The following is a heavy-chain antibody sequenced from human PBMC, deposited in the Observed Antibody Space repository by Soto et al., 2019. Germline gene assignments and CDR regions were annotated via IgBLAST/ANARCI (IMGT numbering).Heavy chain of an antibody. Sequence: GGVPGLPCAVSWFPFRSFTINLGPPAPGKGLEWVSSISPSSSYIYYADSVKGRFTISRDNAKNSLYLQMNSLRAEDTAVYYCARGYSGYGSSHDFWGQGALVTVSS. CDR1: WFPFRSFT. J-gene: IGHJ4*02. CDR3: ARGYSGYGSSHDF. V-gene: IGHV3-21*01. D-gene: IGHD5-12*01. CDR2: ISPSSSYI.